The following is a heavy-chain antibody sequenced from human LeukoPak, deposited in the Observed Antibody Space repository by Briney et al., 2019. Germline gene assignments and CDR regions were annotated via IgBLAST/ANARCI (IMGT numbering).Heavy chain of an antibody. CDR2: ISDSGDYA. CDR1: GVTFSIYA. D-gene: IGHD2-8*01. V-gene: IGHV3-23*01. CDR3: AKDTPIGKYCTNGVCSPFDY. J-gene: IGHJ4*02. Sequence: GGSLRLSCAGSGVTFSIYAMSWVRQAPGQGLEWVSVISDSGDYASYADSVRGRFTISRDNSRNTLYLQMISLRPEDTAVYYCAKDTPIGKYCTNGVCSPFDYWGQGTLVTVSS.